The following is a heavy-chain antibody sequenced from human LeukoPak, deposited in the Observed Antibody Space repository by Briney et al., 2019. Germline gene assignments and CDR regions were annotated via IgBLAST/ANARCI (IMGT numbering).Heavy chain of an antibody. Sequence: PGGSLRLSCSTSGFTFGDYAMSWVRQAPGGGLEWIGFIRNSGYSGITTYAASVKGRFIISRDDSKSIAYLQMNSLKTEDTAMYYCTREQDSGWYIILNWGQGTLVTVSS. V-gene: IGHV3-49*04. CDR1: GFTFGDYA. D-gene: IGHD6-19*01. CDR2: IRNSGYSGIT. J-gene: IGHJ4*02. CDR3: TREQDSGWYIILN.